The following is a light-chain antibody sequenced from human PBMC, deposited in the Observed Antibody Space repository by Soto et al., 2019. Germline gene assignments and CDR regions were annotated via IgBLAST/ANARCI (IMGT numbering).Light chain of an antibody. V-gene: IGKV3-20*01. CDR3: QQYDGSPRT. CDR2: NAY. J-gene: IGKJ1*01. CDR1: QSLNINS. Sequence: MELTHAPCTLSVSPGERATLSLRSSQSLNINSLAWYQQKPGQAPRLLIYNAYNRASGIPDRFSGSGSGTDFTLTISRLEPEDFVVYHCQQYDGSPRTFGQLTKVDIK.